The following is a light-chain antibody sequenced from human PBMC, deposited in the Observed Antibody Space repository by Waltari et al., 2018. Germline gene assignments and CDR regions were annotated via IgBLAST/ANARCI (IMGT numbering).Light chain of an antibody. J-gene: IGLJ1*01. V-gene: IGLV2-14*03. CDR1: SSDVGGYNH. CDR2: DVS. Sequence: QSALTQPASVSGSPGQSITITCTGTSSDVGGYNHVPWYQQHPAKAPKLMIYDVSSRPSGVSNRFFGSKSGNTASLTISGLQAEDEAVYFCSSYSTSLTPYVFGPGTKVTVL. CDR3: SSYSTSLTPYV.